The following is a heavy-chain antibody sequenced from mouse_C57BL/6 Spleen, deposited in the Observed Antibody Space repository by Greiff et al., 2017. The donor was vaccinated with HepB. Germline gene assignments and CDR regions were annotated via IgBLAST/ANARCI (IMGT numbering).Heavy chain of an antibody. CDR2: IDPEDGDT. CDR1: GFNIKDYY. V-gene: IGHV14-1*01. D-gene: IGHD2-4*01. CDR3: TPWRLRRREVGY. J-gene: IGHJ2*01. Sequence: VQLQQSGAELVRPGASVKLSCTASGFNIKDYYMHWVKQRPEQGLEWIGRIDPEDGDTEYAPKFQGKATMTADTSANTAYLQLSSLTSEDTAVYYCTPWRLRRREVGYWGQGTTLTVSS.